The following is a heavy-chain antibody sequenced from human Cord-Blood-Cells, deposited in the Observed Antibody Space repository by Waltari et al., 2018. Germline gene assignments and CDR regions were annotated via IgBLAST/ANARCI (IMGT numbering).Heavy chain of an antibody. J-gene: IGHJ4*02. CDR3: ARARITDYGDYYFDY. V-gene: IGHV3-33*01. CDR2: IWYDGSNK. D-gene: IGHD4-17*01. CDR1: GFTFSSYG. Sequence: QVQLVESGGGVVQPCRSLRLSCAAAGFTFSSYGMHWVRQAPGKGLEWVAVIWYDGSNKYYAASVEGRFTIPRDNSKDTLYLQMNSLRAEDTAVYYCARARITDYGDYYFDYWGQGTLVTVSS.